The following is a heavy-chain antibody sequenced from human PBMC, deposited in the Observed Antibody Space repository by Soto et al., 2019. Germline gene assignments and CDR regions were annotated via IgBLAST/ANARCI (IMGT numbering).Heavy chain of an antibody. CDR2: INAGNGNT. CDR3: ARETLAVGVGELYLDGAFDI. CDR1: GYTFTSYA. V-gene: IGHV1-3*01. D-gene: IGHD3-10*01. J-gene: IGHJ3*02. Sequence: ASVKVSCKASGYTFTSYAMHWVRQAPGQRLEWMGWINAGNGNTKYSQKFQGRVTITRDTSASTAYMELSSLRSEDTAVYYCARETLAVGVGELYLDGAFDIWGQGKMVTVS.